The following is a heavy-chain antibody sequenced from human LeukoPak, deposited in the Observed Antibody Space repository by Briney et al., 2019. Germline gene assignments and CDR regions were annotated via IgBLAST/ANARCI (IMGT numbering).Heavy chain of an antibody. D-gene: IGHD3-16*01. J-gene: IGHJ4*02. Sequence: SETLSLTCTVSGGSISSGGYYWSWIRQPPGKGLEWIGYIYHSGSTYYNPSLKSRVTISVDTSKNQFSLKLSSVTAADTAVYYCARVAHRPTVRRAEHWGRAQPDFDYWGQGTLVTVSS. CDR1: GGSISSGGYY. CDR2: IYHSGST. V-gene: IGHV4-30-2*01. CDR3: ARVAHRPTVRRAEHWGRAQPDFDY.